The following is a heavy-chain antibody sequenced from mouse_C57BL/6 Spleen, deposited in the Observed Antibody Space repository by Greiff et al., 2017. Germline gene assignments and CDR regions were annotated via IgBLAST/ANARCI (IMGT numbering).Heavy chain of an antibody. V-gene: IGHV1-52*01. D-gene: IGHD1-1*01. Sequence: VQLQQSGAELVRPGSSVKLSCKASGYTFTSYWMHWVKQRPIQGLEWIGNIDPSDSETHYNQKFKDKATLTVDKSSSTAYMQLSSLTSEDSAVYYCATGSSYGYYAMDYWGQGTSVTVSS. CDR3: ATGSSYGYYAMDY. J-gene: IGHJ4*01. CDR2: IDPSDSET. CDR1: GYTFTSYW.